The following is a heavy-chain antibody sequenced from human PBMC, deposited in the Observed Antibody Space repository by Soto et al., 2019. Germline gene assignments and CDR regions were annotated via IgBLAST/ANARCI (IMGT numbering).Heavy chain of an antibody. J-gene: IGHJ4*02. CDR2: IFYSGST. D-gene: IGHD3-22*01. V-gene: IGHV4-39*07. Sequence: SETLSLTCTVSGDSISSRNYCWGSIRQPPGKGLEWIGTIFYSGSTYYNPSLKSRVTISVDTSKNQFSLKLTSVTAADTAVYYCARFDYYDSSGYLDFGPKWGQGTLVTVS. CDR1: GDSISSRNYC. CDR3: ARFDYYDSSGYLDFGPK.